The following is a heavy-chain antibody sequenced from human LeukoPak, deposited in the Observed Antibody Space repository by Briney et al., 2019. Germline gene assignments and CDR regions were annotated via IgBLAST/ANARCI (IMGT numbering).Heavy chain of an antibody. CDR3: AKERDTAMVTIDY. CDR2: IRYDGSNK. D-gene: IGHD5-18*01. J-gene: IGHJ4*02. CDR1: GFTFSSYG. Sequence: TGGSLRLSCAASGFTFSSYGMHWVRQAPGKGLEWVGFIRYDGSNKYYADSVKGRFTISRDNSKNTLYLQMNSLRAEDTAVYYCAKERDTAMVTIDYWGQGTLVTVSS. V-gene: IGHV3-30*02.